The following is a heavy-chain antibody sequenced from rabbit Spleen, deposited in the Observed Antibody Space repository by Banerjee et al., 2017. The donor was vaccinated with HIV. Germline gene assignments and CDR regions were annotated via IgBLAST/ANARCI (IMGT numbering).Heavy chain of an antibody. Sequence: QEQLVESGGGLVQPEGSLTLTCTASGFSFSSSDYICWVRQAPGKGLEWISCIVGSSSGFTYSASWAKGRFTISKTSSTTVTLQMTSLTAADTATYFCARDSGSSFSSYGMDLWGPGTLVTVS. V-gene: IGHV1S45*01. J-gene: IGHJ6*01. CDR3: ARDSGSSFSSYGMDL. CDR2: IVGSSSGFT. D-gene: IGHD8-1*01. CDR1: GFSFSSSDY.